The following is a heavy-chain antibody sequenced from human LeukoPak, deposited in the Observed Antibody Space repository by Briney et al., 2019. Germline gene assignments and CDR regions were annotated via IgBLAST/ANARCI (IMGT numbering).Heavy chain of an antibody. Sequence: ASVKVSCKASGYTFTSYGISWVRQAPGQGLEWMGWISAYNGNTNYAQKLQGRVTMTTDTSTSTAYMELRSLRSDDTAVYYCARDRPSERGVGAPPPLNDYWGQGTLVTVSS. D-gene: IGHD1-26*01. CDR1: GYTFTSYG. CDR3: ARDRPSERGVGAPPPLNDY. V-gene: IGHV1-18*01. J-gene: IGHJ4*02. CDR2: ISAYNGNT.